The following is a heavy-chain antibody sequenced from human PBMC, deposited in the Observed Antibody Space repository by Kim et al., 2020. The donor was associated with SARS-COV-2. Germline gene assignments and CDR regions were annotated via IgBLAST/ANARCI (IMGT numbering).Heavy chain of an antibody. J-gene: IGHJ4*02. V-gene: IGHV4-61*02. Sequence: SLTGRVTISVDTSKNQFSLKLSSVTAADTAVYYCAGEYYDSSGYYSGFDYWGQGTLVTVSS. CDR3: AGEYYDSSGYYSGFDY. D-gene: IGHD3-22*01.